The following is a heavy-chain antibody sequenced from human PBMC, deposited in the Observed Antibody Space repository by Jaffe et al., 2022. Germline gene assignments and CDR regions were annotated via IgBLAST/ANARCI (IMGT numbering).Heavy chain of an antibody. CDR3: ARSRWLQKKYYFDY. Sequence: QVQLVQSGAEVKKPGSSVKVSCKASGGTFSSYAISWVRQAPGQGLEWMGGIIPIFGTANYAQKFQGRVTITTDESTSTAYMELSSLRSEDTAVYYCARSRWLQKKYYFDYWGQGTLVTVSS. V-gene: IGHV1-69*05. J-gene: IGHJ4*02. CDR1: GGTFSSYA. D-gene: IGHD5-12*01. CDR2: IIPIFGTA.